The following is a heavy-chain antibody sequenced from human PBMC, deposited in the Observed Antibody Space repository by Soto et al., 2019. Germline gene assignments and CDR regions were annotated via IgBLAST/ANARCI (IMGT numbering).Heavy chain of an antibody. J-gene: IGHJ6*02. CDR1: GGSFSGYY. CDR3: ARGGRIIGQLRNYYGMDV. D-gene: IGHD6-6*01. Sequence: PSETLSLTCAVYGGSFSGYYWSWIRQPPGKGLEWIGRIYTSGSTNYNPSLKSRVTMSVDTSKNQFSLKLSSVTAADTAVYYCARGGRIIGQLRNYYGMDVWGQGTTVTVS. CDR2: IYTSGST. V-gene: IGHV4-59*10.